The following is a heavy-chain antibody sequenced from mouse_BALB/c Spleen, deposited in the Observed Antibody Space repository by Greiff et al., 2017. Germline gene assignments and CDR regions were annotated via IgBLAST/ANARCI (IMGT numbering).Heavy chain of an antibody. V-gene: IGHV6-6*02. D-gene: IGHD1-1*01. CDR2: IRLKSNNYAT. CDR3: TRDYYGSSYAYAMDY. J-gene: IGHJ4*01. CDR1: GFTFSNYW. Sequence: DVMLVESGGGLVQPGGSMKLSCVASGFTFSNYWMNWVRQSPEKGLEWVAEIRLKSNNYATHYAESVKGRFTISRDDSKSSVYLQMNNLRAEDTGIYYCTRDYYGSSYAYAMDYWGQGTSVTVSS.